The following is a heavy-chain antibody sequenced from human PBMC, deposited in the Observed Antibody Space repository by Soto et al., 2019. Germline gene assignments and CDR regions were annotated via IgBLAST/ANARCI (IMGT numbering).Heavy chain of an antibody. Sequence: ASVKVSCKTSGYTFINYLMHWVRQAPGQGLEWMGLINPNGGSTGYAQKFKGRVTMTRDTSTSTVYMELRSLRSEDTAVYYCARDKKEEGFFNVWGQGTTVTVSS. J-gene: IGHJ3*01. CDR2: INPNGGST. CDR1: GYTFINYL. CDR3: ARDKKEEGFFNV. V-gene: IGHV1-46*01.